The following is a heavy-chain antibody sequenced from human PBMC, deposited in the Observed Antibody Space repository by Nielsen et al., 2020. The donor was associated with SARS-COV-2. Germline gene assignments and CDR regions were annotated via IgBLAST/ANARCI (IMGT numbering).Heavy chain of an antibody. V-gene: IGHV4-30-2*01. CDR3: ARGGRITFGGADDAFDI. CDR1: GGSVSSGGYS. CDR2: IYHSGRT. Sequence: LRLSCAVSGGSVSSGGYSWSWIRQPPGKGLEWIGYIYHSGRTYYNPSLKSRVTISVDRSKNQFSLKLSSVTAADTAVYYCARGGRITFGGADDAFDIWGQGTMVTVSS. D-gene: IGHD3-16*01. J-gene: IGHJ3*02.